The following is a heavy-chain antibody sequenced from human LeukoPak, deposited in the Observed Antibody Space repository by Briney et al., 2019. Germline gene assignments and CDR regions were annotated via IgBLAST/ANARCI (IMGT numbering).Heavy chain of an antibody. Sequence: SETLSLTCTVSGASISSYYWSWIRQPPGKGREWIGYIYYSGSTRYNPSLKSRVTISVDTSKNQSSLKLSSVTAAATAVYYCARVGILRFPSTWFDPWGPGTLVTVSS. CDR1: GASISSYY. J-gene: IGHJ5*02. V-gene: IGHV4-59*01. D-gene: IGHD3-3*01. CDR2: IYYSGST. CDR3: ARVGILRFPSTWFDP.